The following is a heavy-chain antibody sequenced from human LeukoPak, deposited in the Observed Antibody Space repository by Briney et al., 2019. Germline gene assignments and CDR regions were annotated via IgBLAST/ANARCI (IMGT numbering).Heavy chain of an antibody. CDR1: GYTFTCYH. CDR3: ARDQAATNTQVRFCLD. Sequence: ASVKVSCKASGYTFTCYHMHWVRQAPGQGLEWMGWINPNTGNTNFAQKLQGRVTMTTDTSTSTAYMDLRSLRSDDTAVYYCARDQAATNTQVRFCLDWGQGTLVTVSS. D-gene: IGHD3-9*01. V-gene: IGHV1-18*04. CDR2: INPNTGNT. J-gene: IGHJ4*02.